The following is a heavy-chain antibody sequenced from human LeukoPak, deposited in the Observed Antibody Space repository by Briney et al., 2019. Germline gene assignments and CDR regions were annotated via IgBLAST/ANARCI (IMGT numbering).Heavy chain of an antibody. CDR3: ARDSSAAAPGRGDY. Sequence: LAASVKVSCKASGYTFTSYGISWVRQAPGQGLEWMGWISAYNGNTNYAQKLQGRVTMTTDTSTSTAYMELRSLRSDDTAVYYCARDSSAAAPGRGDYWGQGTLVTVSS. CDR1: GYTFTSYG. J-gene: IGHJ4*02. D-gene: IGHD6-13*01. CDR2: ISAYNGNT. V-gene: IGHV1-18*01.